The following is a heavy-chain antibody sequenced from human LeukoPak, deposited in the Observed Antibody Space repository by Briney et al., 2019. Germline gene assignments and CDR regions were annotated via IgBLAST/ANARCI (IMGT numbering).Heavy chain of an antibody. D-gene: IGHD6-19*01. Sequence: SETLSLTCTVSGGSISSYYWSWIRQPPGKGLEWIGYIYYSGSTNYNPSLKSRVTISVDTSKNQFSLKLSSVTAADTVVYYCARLYSSGWYGDYWGQGTLVTVSS. CDR2: IYYSGST. CDR3: ARLYSSGWYGDY. CDR1: GGSISSYY. J-gene: IGHJ4*02. V-gene: IGHV4-59*01.